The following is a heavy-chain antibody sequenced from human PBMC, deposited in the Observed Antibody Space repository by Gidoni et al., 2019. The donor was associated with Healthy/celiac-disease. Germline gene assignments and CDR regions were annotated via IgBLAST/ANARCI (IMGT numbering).Heavy chain of an antibody. CDR1: GGSCSGYY. D-gene: IGHD3-22*01. V-gene: IGHV4-34*01. Sequence: QVQLQQWGAGLLKPSETLSLTCAVYGGSCSGYYWSWIRQPPGKGLEWIGESNHSGSTNYNPSLKSRVTISVDTSKNQFSLKLSSVTAADTAVYYCARPNDYYDSSGYYHSAFDIWGQGTMVTVSS. J-gene: IGHJ3*02. CDR2: SNHSGST. CDR3: ARPNDYYDSSGYYHSAFDI.